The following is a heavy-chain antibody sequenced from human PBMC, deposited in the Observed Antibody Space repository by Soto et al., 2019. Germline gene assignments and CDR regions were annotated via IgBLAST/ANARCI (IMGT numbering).Heavy chain of an antibody. CDR3: VRDQTYCTGGTCYPWFDP. D-gene: IGHD2-15*01. V-gene: IGHV1-46*02. CDR2: INPSGGST. CDR1: GHTFNNYY. J-gene: IGHJ5*02. Sequence: QVQLVQSGAEVKKPGASVKVSCKASGHTFNNYYMHWVRQAPGQGLEWMGIINPSGGSTKYAEKFQGRVTMTRDTSTSTVYMEMNSLTSEDTAVYYCVRDQTYCTGGTCYPWFDPWGQGTLVTVSS.